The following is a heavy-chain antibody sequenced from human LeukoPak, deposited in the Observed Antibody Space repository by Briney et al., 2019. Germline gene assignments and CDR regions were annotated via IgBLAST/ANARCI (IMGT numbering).Heavy chain of an antibody. J-gene: IGHJ4*02. D-gene: IGHD1-26*01. Sequence: PSETLSLTCTVSGDSISSSRFYWAWIRQPPGKGLEWIGSILYTGRTFYNPSLRSRVTISVDTSKNQFSLRLGSVTASDTAVYYCARRDVGATIDYWGQGTLVTVSS. V-gene: IGHV4-39*01. CDR3: ARRDVGATIDY. CDR1: GDSISSSRFY. CDR2: ILYTGRT.